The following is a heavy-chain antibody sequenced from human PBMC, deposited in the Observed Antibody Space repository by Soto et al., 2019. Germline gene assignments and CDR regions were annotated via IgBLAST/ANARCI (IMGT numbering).Heavy chain of an antibody. Sequence: PGGSLRLSCAASGFTFSSYSMNWVRQAPGKGLEWVSSISSSSSYIYYADSVKGRFTISRDNAKNSLYLQMNSLRAEDTAVYYCQADGIQPNYYYGMDVWGQGTTVTVSS. CDR1: GFTFSSYS. J-gene: IGHJ6*02. D-gene: IGHD5-18*01. CDR2: ISSSSSYI. V-gene: IGHV3-21*01. CDR3: QADGIQPNYYYGMDV.